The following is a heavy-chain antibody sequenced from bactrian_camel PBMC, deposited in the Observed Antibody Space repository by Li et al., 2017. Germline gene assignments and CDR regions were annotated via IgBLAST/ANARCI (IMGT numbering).Heavy chain of an antibody. CDR2: IDSDGNT. Sequence: HVQLVESGGGSVQVGGSLRLSCEAPGYQFHCMGWFRQAPGKEREGVATIDSDGNTAYADSVKGRFTISRDNLKKTLYLQMSNLKPEDTATYYRTTRLDLGSSCGGPRSWGLGTQVTVS. CDR3: TTRLDLGSSCGGPRS. D-gene: IGHD2*01. CDR1: GYQFHC. J-gene: IGHJ4*01. V-gene: IGHV3S53*01.